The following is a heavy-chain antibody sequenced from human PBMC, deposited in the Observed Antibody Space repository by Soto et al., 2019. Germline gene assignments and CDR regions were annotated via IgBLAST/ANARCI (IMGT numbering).Heavy chain of an antibody. J-gene: IGHJ4*02. Sequence: TSETLSLTCTVSGDSFSDYKWSWIRQPPGKGLEYIGYMYSSGYTDYNPSLKSRVTMSIDTSKNQYSLKLSSATAADTAVYYCAREWSAFDYWGQGTLVTVSS. V-gene: IGHV4-59*01. CDR3: AREWSAFDY. D-gene: IGHD2-15*01. CDR2: MYSSGYT. CDR1: GDSFSDYK.